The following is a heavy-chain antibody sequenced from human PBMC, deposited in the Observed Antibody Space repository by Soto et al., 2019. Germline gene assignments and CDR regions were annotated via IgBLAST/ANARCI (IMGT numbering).Heavy chain of an antibody. D-gene: IGHD3-22*01. J-gene: IGHJ4*02. Sequence: GESLKIACKGSGYSFAVYWITWVRQKPGKGLEWMGRIDPSDSQTYYSPSFRGHVTISVTKSITTVFLQWSSLRASDTAMYYCARQIYDSDTGPNFQYYFDSWGQGTPVTVSS. CDR3: ARQIYDSDTGPNFQYYFDS. V-gene: IGHV5-10-1*01. CDR2: IDPSDSQT. CDR1: GYSFAVYW.